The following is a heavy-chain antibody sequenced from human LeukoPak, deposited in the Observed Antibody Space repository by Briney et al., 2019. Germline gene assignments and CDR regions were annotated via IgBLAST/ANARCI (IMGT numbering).Heavy chain of an antibody. J-gene: IGHJ5*02. CDR3: ARDQSETLRFGRDRFDP. CDR1: GGSIRGYY. D-gene: IGHD3-10*01. V-gene: IGHV4-59*12. CDR2: FHYNGPT. Sequence: SETLSLTCTVSGGSIRGYYWSWIRQPQGKGLEWICHFHYNGPTNLNPSLKTRVTISADPSKNLLSLKLSSVTPADTALYYCARDQSETLRFGRDRFDPWGQGTLVAVTS.